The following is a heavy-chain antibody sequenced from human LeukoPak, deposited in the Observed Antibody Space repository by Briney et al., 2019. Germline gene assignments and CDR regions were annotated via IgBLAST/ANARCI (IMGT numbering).Heavy chain of an antibody. CDR3: VREGNELLSKNFDY. CDR2: INPHSGGT. J-gene: IGHJ4*02. D-gene: IGHD2-21*02. CDR1: GFTFSGHY. V-gene: IGHV1-2*02. Sequence: RASVKVSCKASGFTFSGHYIHWVRQAPGQGLEWMGYINPHSGGTSSPQEFQGRVTMTTDTSISAVYMELSSLTSDDTAMYYCVREGNELLSKNFDYWGQGSLVTVSS.